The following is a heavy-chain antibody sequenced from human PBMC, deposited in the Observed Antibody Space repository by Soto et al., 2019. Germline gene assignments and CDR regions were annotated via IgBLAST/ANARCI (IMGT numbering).Heavy chain of an antibody. CDR2: IYYSGST. CDR1: GGSISNGGYY. J-gene: IGHJ4*02. CDR3: ARVGSSLLPRYYFDF. D-gene: IGHD6-6*01. V-gene: IGHV4-30-4*08. Sequence: QVQLQESGPGLVKPSQTLSLTCTVSGGSISNGGYYWSWIRQHPGKDLEYIGYIYYSGSTSYNPSLKNRVTISVDTSKNQFSLKQSSVTAADTAVYYCARVGSSLLPRYYFDFWGQGALVTVSS.